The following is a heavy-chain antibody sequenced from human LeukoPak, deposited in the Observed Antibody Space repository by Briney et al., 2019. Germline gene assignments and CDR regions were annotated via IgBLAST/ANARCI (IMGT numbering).Heavy chain of an antibody. CDR3: ARVYYGDYAFRL. V-gene: IGHV4-59*01. J-gene: IGHJ4*02. Sequence: PSETLSLTCTVSGGSISSYYWSWIRQPPGKGLEWIGYIYYSGSTNYNPSLKSRVTISVDTSKNQFSLKLSSVTAADTAVYYCARVYYGDYAFRLWGQGTLVTVSS. CDR2: IYYSGST. D-gene: IGHD4-17*01. CDR1: GGSISSYY.